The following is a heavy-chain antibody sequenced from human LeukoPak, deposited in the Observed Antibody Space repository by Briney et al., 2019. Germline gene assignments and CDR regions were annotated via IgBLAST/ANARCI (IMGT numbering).Heavy chain of an antibody. V-gene: IGHV3-33*01. D-gene: IGHD1-26*01. Sequence: PGGSLRLSCAASGFTFSSYGMHWVRQAPGKGLEWVAVIWYDGSNKYYADSVKGRFTISRDNSKNTLYLQMNSLRAEDTAVYYCARLGRSYYYYGMDVWGKGTTVTVPS. CDR3: ARLGRSYYYYGMDV. CDR1: GFTFSSYG. J-gene: IGHJ6*04. CDR2: IWYDGSNK.